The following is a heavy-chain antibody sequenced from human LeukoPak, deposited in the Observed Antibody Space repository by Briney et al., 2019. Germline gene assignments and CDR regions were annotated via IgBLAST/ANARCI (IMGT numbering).Heavy chain of an antibody. Sequence: ASVKVSCKASGYTFTGYYMHWVRQAPGQGLEWMGWINPNSGGTNYAQKFQGRVTMTRDTSISTAYMELSRLRSDDTAVYYCARPPPHDFWSGHHYFDYWGQGTLVTVSS. CDR1: GYTFTGYY. V-gene: IGHV1-2*02. D-gene: IGHD3-3*01. CDR2: INPNSGGT. J-gene: IGHJ4*02. CDR3: ARPPPHDFWSGHHYFDY.